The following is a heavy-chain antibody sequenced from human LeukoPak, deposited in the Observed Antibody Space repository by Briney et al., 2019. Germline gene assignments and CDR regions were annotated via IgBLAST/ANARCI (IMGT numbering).Heavy chain of an antibody. CDR3: ARVGYGSGSYYNVGYYYYYMDV. D-gene: IGHD3-10*01. V-gene: IGHV4-59*01. J-gene: IGHJ6*03. Sequence: GSLRLSCAASGFTFSSYGMHWVRQAPGKGLEWIGYIYYSGSTNYNPSLKSRVTISVDTSKNQFSLKLSSVTAADTAVYYCARVGYGSGSYYNVGYYYYYMDVWGKGTTVTVSS. CDR1: GFTFSSYG. CDR2: IYYSGST.